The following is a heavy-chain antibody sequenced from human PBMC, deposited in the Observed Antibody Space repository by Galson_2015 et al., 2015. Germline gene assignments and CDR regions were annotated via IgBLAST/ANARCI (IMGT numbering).Heavy chain of an antibody. Sequence: SLRLSCAASGFTFSNAWMSWVRQAPGKGLEWVGRIKSKTDGGTTDYAAPVKGRFTISRDDSKNTLYLQMNSLKTEDTAVYYCTTEAYWQPAADYYYYYYMDVWGKGTTVTVSS. V-gene: IGHV3-15*01. CDR1: GFTFSNAW. D-gene: IGHD2-8*02. CDR2: IKSKTDGGTT. J-gene: IGHJ6*03. CDR3: TTEAYWQPAADYYYYYYMDV.